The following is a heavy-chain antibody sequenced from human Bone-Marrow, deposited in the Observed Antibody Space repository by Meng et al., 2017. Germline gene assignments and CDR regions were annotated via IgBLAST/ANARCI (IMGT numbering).Heavy chain of an antibody. CDR2: IYHSGST. CDR3: ARDGDGYNSPFYYYYYGMDV. D-gene: IGHD5-24*01. Sequence: SETLSLTCTVSGGSISSSSYYWGWIRQPPGKGLEWIGSIYHSGSTYYNPSLKSRVTISVDTSKNQFSLKLSSVTAADTAVYYCARDGDGYNSPFYYYYYGMDVWGQGTTVTVSS. V-gene: IGHV4-39*07. J-gene: IGHJ6*02. CDR1: GGSISSSSYY.